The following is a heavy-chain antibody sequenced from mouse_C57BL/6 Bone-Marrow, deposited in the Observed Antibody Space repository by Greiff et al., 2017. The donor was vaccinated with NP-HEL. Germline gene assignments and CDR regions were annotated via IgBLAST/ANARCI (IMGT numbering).Heavy chain of an antibody. CDR1: GYTFTSYW. Sequence: VQLQQPGAELVMPGASVKLSCKASGYTFTSYWMHWVKQRPGQGLEWIGEIDPSDSYTNYNQKFKGKSTLTVDKSSSTAYMQLSSLTSEDSAVYYSATESKFITTVVDYWGQGTTLTVSS. V-gene: IGHV1-69*01. J-gene: IGHJ2*01. CDR2: IDPSDSYT. D-gene: IGHD1-1*01. CDR3: ATESKFITTVVDY.